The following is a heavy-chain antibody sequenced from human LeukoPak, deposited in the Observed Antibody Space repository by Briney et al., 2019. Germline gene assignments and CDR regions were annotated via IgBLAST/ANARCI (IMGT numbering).Heavy chain of an antibody. J-gene: IGHJ4*02. CDR3: ATYLITMVRGVISPPFDY. CDR1: GYTLTELS. CDR2: FDPEDGET. V-gene: IGHV1-24*01. Sequence: ASVKVSCKVSGYTLTELSMHWVRQAPGKGLEWMGGFDPEDGETIYAQKFQGRVTMTEDTSTDTAYVELSSLRSEDTAVYYCATYLITMVRGVISPPFDYWGQGTLVTASS. D-gene: IGHD3-10*01.